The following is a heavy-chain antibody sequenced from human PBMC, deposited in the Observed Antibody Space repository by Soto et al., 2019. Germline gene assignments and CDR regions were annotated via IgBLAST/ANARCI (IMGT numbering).Heavy chain of an antibody. CDR3: ARAITVTTGDYYYYLDV. CDR1: GGSISSGGYY. CDR2: IYYSGST. D-gene: IGHD4-4*01. V-gene: IGHV4-31*03. J-gene: IGHJ6*03. Sequence: SKTLSLTCTVSGGSISSGGYYWSWIRQHPGKGLERIGYIYYSGSTYYNTSLTSRVTISVDTSKNQFSLSLSSVTAADTAVYFCARAITVTTGDYYYYLDVWGKGITVTLSS.